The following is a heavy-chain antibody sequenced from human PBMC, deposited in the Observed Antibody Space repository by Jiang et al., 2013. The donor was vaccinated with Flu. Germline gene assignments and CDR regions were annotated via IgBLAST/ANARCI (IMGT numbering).Heavy chain of an antibody. Sequence: QLLESGGGLVQPGRSLRLSCAASGFTFDDYAMHWVRQAPGKGLEWVSGISWNSGSIGYADSVKGRFTISRDNAKNSLYLQMNSLRAEDTALYYCAKDLESYYYYGMDVWGQGTTVTVSS. CDR2: ISWNSGSI. CDR1: GFTFDDYA. CDR3: AKDLESYYYYGMDV. J-gene: IGHJ6*02. V-gene: IGHV3-9*01.